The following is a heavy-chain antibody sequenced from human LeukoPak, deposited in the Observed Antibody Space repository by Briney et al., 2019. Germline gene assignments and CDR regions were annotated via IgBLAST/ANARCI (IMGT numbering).Heavy chain of an antibody. D-gene: IGHD3-22*01. J-gene: IGHJ3*02. Sequence: GGSLRLSCAASGFTFSSYWMSWVRQAPGKGLEWVANIKQDGSEKYYVDSVKGRFTISRDNAKNSLYLQMNSLRAEDTAVYYCARATVADYDDNAFDIWGQGTMVTVSS. CDR1: GFTFSSYW. V-gene: IGHV3-7*01. CDR2: IKQDGSEK. CDR3: ARATVADYDDNAFDI.